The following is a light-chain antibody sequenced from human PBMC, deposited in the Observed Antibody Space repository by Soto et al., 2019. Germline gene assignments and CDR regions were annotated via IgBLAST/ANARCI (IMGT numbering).Light chain of an antibody. J-gene: IGKJ1*01. CDR3: LQDHTSPLT. CDR2: SAS. V-gene: IGKV1-6*01. Sequence: AIQMTQSPSSLSASIGDGVTITCRASQGIRDDLGWYQQKPGKAPKLLIFSASSLQSGVPSRFSGSGSGTDFTLTIGSLQPEDFATYFCLQDHTSPLTFGQGTKVDIK. CDR1: QGIRDD.